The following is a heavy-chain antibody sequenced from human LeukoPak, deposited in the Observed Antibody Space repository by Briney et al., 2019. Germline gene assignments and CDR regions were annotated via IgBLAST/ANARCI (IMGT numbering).Heavy chain of an antibody. V-gene: IGHV3-23*01. CDR2: ISGSGGST. CDR3: AKDRKLGPADYYFDF. J-gene: IGHJ4*02. CDR1: GFTFSSYA. D-gene: IGHD7-27*01. Sequence: GGPLRLSCAASGFTFSSYAMSWVRQAPGKGLEWVSAISGSGGSTYYADSVKGRFTISRDNSKNTLYLQMNSLRAEDTAVYYCAKDRKLGPADYYFDFWGQGTLVTVAS.